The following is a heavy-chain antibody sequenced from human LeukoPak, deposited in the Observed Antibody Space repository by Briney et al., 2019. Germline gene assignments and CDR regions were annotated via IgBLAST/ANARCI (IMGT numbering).Heavy chain of an antibody. Sequence: GGSLRLSCAASGITFSSYWMNWVRQAPGKGLVWVSRINSDGSSTSYADSVKGRFTISRDNAKNTLYLQMNSLRAEDTAVYYCARQIAYRGGDCCSDYWGQGTLVTVSS. D-gene: IGHD2-21*02. J-gene: IGHJ4*02. V-gene: IGHV3-74*01. CDR1: GITFSSYW. CDR2: INSDGSST. CDR3: ARQIAYRGGDCCSDY.